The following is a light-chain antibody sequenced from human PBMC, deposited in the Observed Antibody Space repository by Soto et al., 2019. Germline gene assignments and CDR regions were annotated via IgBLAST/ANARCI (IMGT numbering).Light chain of an antibody. CDR3: QQLRMSPST. J-gene: IGKJ4*01. Sequence: IQLTQSPSSLSASVGDRVTITCRASQDIAIYLAWYQQKPGEAPKLLIYAASTLYGGVPSRFSGSGSGTDFALTITSLQAEDFATYDCQQLRMSPSTVGGGTKVESK. V-gene: IGKV1-9*01. CDR2: AAS. CDR1: QDIAIY.